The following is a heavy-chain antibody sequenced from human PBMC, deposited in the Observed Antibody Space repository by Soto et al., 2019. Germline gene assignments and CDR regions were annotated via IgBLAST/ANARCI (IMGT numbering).Heavy chain of an antibody. D-gene: IGHD5-12*01. Sequence: GGSLRLSCAASGFTFSNAWMSWVRQAPGKGLEWVGRIKSKTDGGTTDYAAPVKGRFTNSRDDSKNTLYLQMNSLKTEDTAVYYCTARYSGYDLIDYWGQGTLVTVSS. CDR2: IKSKTDGGTT. CDR1: GFTFSNAW. V-gene: IGHV3-15*01. CDR3: TARYSGYDLIDY. J-gene: IGHJ4*02.